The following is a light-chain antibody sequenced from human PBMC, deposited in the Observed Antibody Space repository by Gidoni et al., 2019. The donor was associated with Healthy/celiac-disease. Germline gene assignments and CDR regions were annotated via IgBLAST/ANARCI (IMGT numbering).Light chain of an antibody. J-gene: IGLJ2*01. V-gene: IGLV3-19*02. CDR3: NSWDSSGNHLV. CDR1: SLRSYY. CDR2: GKN. Sequence: SSELTQDPAVSVALGQTVRITCQGDSLRSYYASWYQQKPGQAPVRVIYGKNNRPSRIPDRFSGSSSGNTASLTITGAQAEDEADYYCNSWDSSGNHLVFGGGTKLTVL.